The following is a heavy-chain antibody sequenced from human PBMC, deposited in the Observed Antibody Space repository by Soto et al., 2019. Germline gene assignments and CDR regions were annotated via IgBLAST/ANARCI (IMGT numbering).Heavy chain of an antibody. Sequence: TLSLTCIFSGYPLSLGFYYWTWIRQHPGQGVEWIGYIYRTGKTYYNPSLKSRVTMSVDMSKNQFSLKLASVTAADTAVYYCARDGSSTANWIDPWGRGTQVTLSS. J-gene: IGHJ5*02. CDR1: GYPLSLGFYY. D-gene: IGHD2-2*01. CDR2: IYRTGKT. CDR3: ARDGSSTANWIDP. V-gene: IGHV4-31*03.